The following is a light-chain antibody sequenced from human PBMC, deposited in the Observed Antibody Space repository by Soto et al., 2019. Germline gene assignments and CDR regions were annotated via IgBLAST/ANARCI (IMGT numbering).Light chain of an antibody. CDR2: AAS. J-gene: IGKJ1*01. CDR3: QQCGSSPWT. Sequence: VLTQSPGTLSLSPGERSALSRTSSQSVSSYYLAWYQQKPGQAPRLLIYAASSRATGIPDRFSGGGSGTDFTLTISRLEPEDFAVYYCQQCGSSPWTFGQGTKVDIK. CDR1: QSVSSYY. V-gene: IGKV3-20*01.